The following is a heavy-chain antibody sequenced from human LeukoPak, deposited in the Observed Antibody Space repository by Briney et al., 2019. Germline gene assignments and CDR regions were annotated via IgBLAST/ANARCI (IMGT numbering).Heavy chain of an antibody. D-gene: IGHD1-26*01. V-gene: IGHV3-53*01. J-gene: IGHJ3*02. CDR3: ARGGSYLSAFDI. CDR1: GFTVSSNY. CDR2: IYSGGST. Sequence: GGALRLSCAASGFTVSSNYMSWVRQAPGKGLEWVSIIYSGGSTFYADSVKGRFTISRDNSKNTLYLQMNSLRAEDTAVYYCARGGSYLSAFDIWGQGTMVTVSS.